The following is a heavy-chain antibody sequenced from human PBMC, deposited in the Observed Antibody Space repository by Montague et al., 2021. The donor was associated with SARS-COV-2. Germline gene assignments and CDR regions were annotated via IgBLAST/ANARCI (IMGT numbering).Heavy chain of an antibody. V-gene: IGHV4-59*02. J-gene: IGHJ4*02. D-gene: IGHD7-27*01. CDR3: ARETMTGDAVDY. Sequence: SETLSLTCTVSGASVGSSNWGWIRQPPGKGLEWIGYFYSVGSTNYNPSLKSRATISADTSKNQFSLKVRSVTAADTAVYYCARETMTGDAVDYWGQGTMVTVSS. CDR2: FYSVGST. CDR1: GASVGSSN.